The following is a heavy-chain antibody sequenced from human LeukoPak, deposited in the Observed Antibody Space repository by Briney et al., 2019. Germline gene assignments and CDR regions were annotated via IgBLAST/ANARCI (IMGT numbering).Heavy chain of an antibody. CDR2: ISGSGGST. CDR3: AKDSGISIVVVMNY. Sequence: GGSLRLFCAASGFPLCSHAMSGVPHAPGEGVEWVSAISGSGGSTYYADSVKGRFTISRDNSKNTLYLQMNSLRAEDTAVYYCAKDSGISIVVVMNYWGQGTLVTVSS. D-gene: IGHD3-22*01. J-gene: IGHJ4*02. V-gene: IGHV3-23*01. CDR1: GFPLCSHA.